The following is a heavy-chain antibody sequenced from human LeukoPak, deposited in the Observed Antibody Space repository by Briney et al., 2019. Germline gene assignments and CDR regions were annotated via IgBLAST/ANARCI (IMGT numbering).Heavy chain of an antibody. J-gene: IGHJ3*02. Sequence: GASVKVSCKASGYTFTSYYMHWVRQAPGQGLEWMGIINPSGGSTSYTQKFQGRVTMTRDTSISTAYMELSRLRSDDTAVYYCARFRDAFDIWGQGTMVTVSS. CDR1: GYTFTSYY. V-gene: IGHV1-46*01. CDR3: ARFRDAFDI. CDR2: INPSGGST.